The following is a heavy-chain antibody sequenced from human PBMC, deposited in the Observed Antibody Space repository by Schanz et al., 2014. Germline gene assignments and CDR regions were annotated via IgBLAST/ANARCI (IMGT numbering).Heavy chain of an antibody. V-gene: IGHV3-33*01. CDR3: ARGIITMVRGGDVGAFDI. Sequence: QVQLVESGGGVVQPGRSLRLSCAASGFTFSSYGIHWVRQAPGKGLEWVALISYDGSSKNHADSVQGRFTISRDNSKNALYLQMDSLRAEDTAVYYCARGIITMVRGGDVGAFDIWGQGTMVTVSS. D-gene: IGHD3-10*01. J-gene: IGHJ3*02. CDR1: GFTFSSYG. CDR2: ISYDGSSK.